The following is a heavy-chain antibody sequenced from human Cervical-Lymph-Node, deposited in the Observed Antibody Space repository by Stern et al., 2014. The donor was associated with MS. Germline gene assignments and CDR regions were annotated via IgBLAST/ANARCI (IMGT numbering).Heavy chain of an antibody. D-gene: IGHD1-26*01. CDR1: GDTFSSYA. CDR2: ITPFFGTT. Sequence: QVQLVQSGAEVKKPGSSVKVSCKASGDTFSSYAINWVRQAPGQGLEWMGGITPFFGTTNYAQKFQGRVTITADKSTNTAYMELMTLRSEDTAVYYCARGGGLVGYFDYWGQGTLVSVSS. V-gene: IGHV1-69*06. CDR3: ARGGGLVGYFDY. J-gene: IGHJ4*02.